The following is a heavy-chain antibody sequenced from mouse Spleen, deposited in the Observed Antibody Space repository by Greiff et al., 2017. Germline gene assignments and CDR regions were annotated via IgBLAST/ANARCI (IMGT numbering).Heavy chain of an antibody. V-gene: IGHV5-9*04. Sequence: EVKVEESGGGLVKLGGSLKLSCAASGFTFSSYAMSWVRQTPEKRLEWVATISSGGGNTYYPDSVKGRFTISRDNAKNTLYLQMSSLKSEDTAMYYCAKVTTVVAPGFAYWGQGTLVTVSA. CDR3: AKVTTVVAPGFAY. J-gene: IGHJ3*01. D-gene: IGHD1-1*01. CDR2: ISSGGGNT. CDR1: GFTFSSYA.